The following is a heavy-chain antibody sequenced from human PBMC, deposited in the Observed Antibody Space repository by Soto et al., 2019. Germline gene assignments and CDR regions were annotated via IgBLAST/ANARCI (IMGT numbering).Heavy chain of an antibody. CDR1: GFTFSSYG. CDR2: ISYDGSNK. Sequence: PGGSLRLSCAASGFTFSSYGMHWVRQAPGKGLEWVAVISYDGSNKYYADSVKGRFTISRDNAKNTLYLQMNSLRAEDTAVYYCAIDYLFKCFDYWGQR. V-gene: IGHV3-30*03. CDR3: AIDYLFKCFDY. J-gene: IGHJ4*02.